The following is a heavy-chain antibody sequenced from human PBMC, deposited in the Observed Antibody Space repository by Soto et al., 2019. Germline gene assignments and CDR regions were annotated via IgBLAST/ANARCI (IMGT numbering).Heavy chain of an antibody. D-gene: IGHD3-3*01. J-gene: IGHJ4*02. CDR2: IYWDDDK. V-gene: IGHV2-5*02. Sequence: QITLKESGPTLVKPTQTLTLTCTFSGFSLSTSGVGVGWIRQPPGKALEWLALIYWDDDKRYSPSLKSRLTITKDTSKNQMVLTMTNMDPVDTATYYCAHSLYDFWSGYFGYWGQGTLVTVSS. CDR3: AHSLYDFWSGYFGY. CDR1: GFSLSTSGVG.